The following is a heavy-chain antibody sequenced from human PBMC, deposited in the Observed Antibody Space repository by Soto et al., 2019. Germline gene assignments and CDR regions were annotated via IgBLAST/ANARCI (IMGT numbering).Heavy chain of an antibody. J-gene: IGHJ6*02. CDR2: IIPIFGTA. D-gene: IGHD2-2*01. CDR1: GGTFSSYA. Sequence: SVKVSFKASGGTFSSYAISWVRQAPGQGLEWMGGIIPIFGTANYAQKFQGRVTITADKSTSTAYMELSSLRSEDTAVYHCARDVVDAYYYYGMDVWGQGTTVTVSS. V-gene: IGHV1-69*06. CDR3: ARDVVDAYYYYGMDV.